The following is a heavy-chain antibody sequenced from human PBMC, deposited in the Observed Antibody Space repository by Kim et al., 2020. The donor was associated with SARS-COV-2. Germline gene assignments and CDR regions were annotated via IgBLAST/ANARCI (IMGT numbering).Heavy chain of an antibody. CDR3: ARGGYLLPFDY. CDR2: IYSGSIT. D-gene: IGHD5-18*01. CDR1: GFTVSSNY. V-gene: IGHV3-53*01. J-gene: IGHJ4*02. Sequence: GGSLRLSCAASGFTVSSNYMSWVRQAPGKGLEWVSVIYSGSITYYADSVKGRFTISRDNSKNTLYLQMNSLRAEDTAVYYCARGGYLLPFDYWGQGTLVTVSS.